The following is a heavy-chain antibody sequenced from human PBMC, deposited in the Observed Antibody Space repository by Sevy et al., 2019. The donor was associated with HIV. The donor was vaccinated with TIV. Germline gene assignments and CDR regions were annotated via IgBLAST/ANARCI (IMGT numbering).Heavy chain of an antibody. CDR2: IHSDDTT. D-gene: IGHD5-18*01. CDR3: ARGKSRYGYALNY. J-gene: IGHJ4*02. V-gene: IGHV3-66*01. Sequence: GGSLRLSCAASGFTVNSNYMTWVRQAPGKGLEGVSVIHSDDTTYHADSVKDRFTISRDNFQNQLYLHMSSLRAEDTAVYYCARGKSRYGYALNYWGQGTLVTVSS. CDR1: GFTVNSNY.